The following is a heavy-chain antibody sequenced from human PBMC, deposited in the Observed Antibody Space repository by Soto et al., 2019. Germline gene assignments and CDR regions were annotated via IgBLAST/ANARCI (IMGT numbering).Heavy chain of an antibody. CDR3: ARGVNVWGSYRSDAFDI. J-gene: IGHJ3*02. CDR1: GGSLSGYY. CDR2: INHSGST. D-gene: IGHD3-16*02. Sequence: SETLSLTCAVYGGSLSGYYWSWIRQPPGKGLEWIGEINHSGSTNYNPSLRSRVTISVDTSKNQFSLKLSSVTAADTAVYYCARGVNVWGSYRSDAFDIWGQGTMVTVSS. V-gene: IGHV4-34*01.